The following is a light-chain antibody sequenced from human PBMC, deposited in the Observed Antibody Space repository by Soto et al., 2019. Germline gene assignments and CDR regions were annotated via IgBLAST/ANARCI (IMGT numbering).Light chain of an antibody. CDR3: CSYAGSYNVV. V-gene: IGLV2-11*01. J-gene: IGLJ2*01. CDR2: DVS. Sequence: QSALTQPRSVSGSPGQSVTSSCTGTSSDVGGYNYVSWYQQHPGKAPKLMIYDVSKRPSGVPDRFSGSKSGNTASLTISGLQAEDEADYYCCSYAGSYNVVFGGGTKVTVL. CDR1: SSDVGGYNY.